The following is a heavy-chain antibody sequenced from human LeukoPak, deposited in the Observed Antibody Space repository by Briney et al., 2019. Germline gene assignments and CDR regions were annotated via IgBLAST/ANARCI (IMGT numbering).Heavy chain of an antibody. Sequence: TMSLTSTVDGGSLRSGDFYWGWLRQPPVRGLEWIGYIYYSGSTNYKPSLKSRVTISKDTSKNQFSLKLSSVTAADTAVYYCAVEMATAYFDYWGQGTLVTVSS. V-gene: IGHV4-30-4*08. D-gene: IGHD5-18*01. CDR2: IYYSGST. CDR3: AVEMATAYFDY. CDR1: GGSLRSGDFY. J-gene: IGHJ4*02.